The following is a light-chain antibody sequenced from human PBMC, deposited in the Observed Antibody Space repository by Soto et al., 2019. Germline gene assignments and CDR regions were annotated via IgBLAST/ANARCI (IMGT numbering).Light chain of an antibody. CDR3: QQYGSSPWT. V-gene: IGKV3-20*01. Sequence: EIVLTPSPGTLSLSPGERATLSCWASQGVSSSYLAWYQQQPGQAPRLRIYCACSSATGMPDRFSGSGSGTDFTLTISRLEHEDFTVYYCQQYGSSPWTFGPGTKFEIK. CDR1: QGVSSSY. J-gene: IGKJ1*01. CDR2: CAC.